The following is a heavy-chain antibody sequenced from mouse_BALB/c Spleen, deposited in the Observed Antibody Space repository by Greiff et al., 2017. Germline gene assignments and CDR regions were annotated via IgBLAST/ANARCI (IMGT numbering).Heavy chain of an antibody. J-gene: IGHJ3*01. CDR2: INSNGGST. CDR1: GFTFSSYG. Sequence: EVKLMESGGGLVQPGGSLKLSCAASGFTFSSYGMSWVRQTPDKRLELVATINSNGGSTYYPDSVKGRFTISRDNAKNTLYLQMSSLKSEDTAMYYCKGSADWGQGSLVTVSA. CDR3: KGSAD. V-gene: IGHV5-6-3*01.